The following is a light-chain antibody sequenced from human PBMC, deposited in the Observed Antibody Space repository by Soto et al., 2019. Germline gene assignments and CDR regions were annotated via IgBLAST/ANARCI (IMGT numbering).Light chain of an antibody. V-gene: IGLV1-40*01. CDR2: VNT. CDR3: AAWDDSLNGYV. Sequence: QSVLTQPPAVSGAPGQRVSISCSGNTSNIGANFDVNWYQQFPGAAPKLLISVNTNRPSGVPDRFSASKSGTSASLAITGLQAEDEADYYCAAWDDSLNGYVFGAATKLTVL. CDR1: TSNIGANFD. J-gene: IGLJ1*01.